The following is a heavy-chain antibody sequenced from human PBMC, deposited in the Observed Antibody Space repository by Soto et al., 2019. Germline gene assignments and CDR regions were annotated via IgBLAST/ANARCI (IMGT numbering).Heavy chain of an antibody. CDR3: VRDDCSGGTCDGGY. CDR1: GFTFRDYG. Sequence: QVQLVESGGGVVQPGGSLRLSCEASGFTFRDYGFHWVRQAPGKGLEWVAVIYYDGSGSDYEDSVRGRFIFSRDISTNPLYRQMNSLRAEDTAVYYCVRDDCSGGTCDGGYWGQGTLVTVSS. CDR2: IYYDGSGS. V-gene: IGHV3-33*01. D-gene: IGHD2-15*01. J-gene: IGHJ4*02.